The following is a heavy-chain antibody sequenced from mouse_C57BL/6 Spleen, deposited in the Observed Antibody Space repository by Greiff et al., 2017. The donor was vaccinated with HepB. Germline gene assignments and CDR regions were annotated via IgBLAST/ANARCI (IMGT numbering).Heavy chain of an antibody. CDR1: GYTFTSYW. CDR3: ARLRPLPY. Sequence: QVQLQQPGAELVKPGASVKLSCKASGYTFTSYWMQWVKQRPGQGLEWIGEIDPSDSYTNYNQKFKGKATLTVDTSSSTAYMQLSSLTSEDSAVYYCARLRPLPYWGQGTLVTVSA. J-gene: IGHJ3*01. CDR2: IDPSDSYT. D-gene: IGHD1-2*01. V-gene: IGHV1-50*01.